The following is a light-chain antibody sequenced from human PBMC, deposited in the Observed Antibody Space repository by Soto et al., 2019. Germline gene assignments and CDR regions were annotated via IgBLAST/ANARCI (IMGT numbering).Light chain of an antibody. V-gene: IGKV3-15*01. J-gene: IGKJ4*01. CDR3: QQYHAWPPGT. CDR1: QSVETF. CDR2: GAS. Sequence: DIVMTQSPAILSVSTGERATLSCRASQSVETFLAWFQHKAGQAPRLLIFGASTRAAGVPARFSGGGSGTEFTLTIDSLRSEDFAVYFCQQYHAWPPGTFGGGTKVDSK.